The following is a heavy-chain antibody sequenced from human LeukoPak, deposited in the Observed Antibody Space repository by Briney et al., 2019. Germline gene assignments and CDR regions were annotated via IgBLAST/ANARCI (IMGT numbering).Heavy chain of an antibody. Sequence: KPGGSLRLSCAASGFTFSDYGMHWVRQAPGKGLEWVGRIKSKTDGGTTDYAAPVKGRFTISRDDSKNTLYLQMNSLKTEDTAVYYCTTDLYYYDSSGYYWVSYFDYWGQGTLVTVSS. D-gene: IGHD3-22*01. CDR1: GFTFSDYG. J-gene: IGHJ4*02. CDR2: IKSKTDGGTT. V-gene: IGHV3-15*01. CDR3: TTDLYYYDSSGYYWVSYFDY.